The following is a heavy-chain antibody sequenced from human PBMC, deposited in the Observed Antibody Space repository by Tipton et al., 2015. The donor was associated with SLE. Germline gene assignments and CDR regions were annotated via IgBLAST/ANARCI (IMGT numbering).Heavy chain of an antibody. CDR3: ARVHDFGYFQH. V-gene: IGHV4-59*01. D-gene: IGHD3-3*01. CDR2: IYYSGST. CDR1: GGSISSYY. Sequence: TLSLTCAVYGGSISSYYWSWIRQPPGKGLEWIGYIYYSGSTNYNPSLKSRVTISVDTSKNQFSLKLSSVTAADTAVYYCARVHDFGYFQHWGQGTLVTVSS. J-gene: IGHJ1*01.